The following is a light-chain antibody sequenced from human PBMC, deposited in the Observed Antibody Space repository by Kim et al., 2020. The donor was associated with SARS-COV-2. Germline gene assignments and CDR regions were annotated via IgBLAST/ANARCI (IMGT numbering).Light chain of an antibody. Sequence: PGERATLSCRASQTVRSNYLAWYRQKPGQAPRLLIHGASARATGVADRFSGSGSGTDFTLTISRLEPEDFAVYYCQQYVTSPRTFGQGTKV. V-gene: IGKV3-20*01. J-gene: IGKJ1*01. CDR3: QQYVTSPRT. CDR2: GAS. CDR1: QTVRSNY.